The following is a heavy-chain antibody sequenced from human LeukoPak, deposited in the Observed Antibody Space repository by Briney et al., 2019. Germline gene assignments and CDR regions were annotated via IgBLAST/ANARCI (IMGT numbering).Heavy chain of an antibody. CDR1: GLTFSSYS. V-gene: IGHV3-21*01. CDR3: ASSGAISMIRNNWFDP. CDR2: ISTRSGTYT. J-gene: IGHJ5*02. D-gene: IGHD3-22*01. Sequence: GGSLRLSCAASGLTFSSYSFHWVRQAPGKGLEWVSSISTRSGTYTYYADSVKGRFIISRDNAKNSLYLQMNSLRSDDTAVYYCASSGAISMIRNNWFDPWGQGTLVTVSS.